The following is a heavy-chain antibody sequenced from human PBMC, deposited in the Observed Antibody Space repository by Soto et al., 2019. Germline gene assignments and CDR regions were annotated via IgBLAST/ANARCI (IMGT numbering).Heavy chain of an antibody. CDR2: IYYSGST. CDR1: GGSISSGGYY. CDR3: ARDDAMYYYDRSGYYGPFDI. V-gene: IGHV4-31*03. Sequence: KASETLSLTCTVSGGSISSGGYYWSWIRQHPGKGLEWIGYIYYSGSTYYNPSLKSRVTISVDTSKNQFSLKLSSVTAADTAVYYCARDDAMYYYDRSGYYGPFDIWGQGTMVTVS. D-gene: IGHD3-22*01. J-gene: IGHJ3*02.